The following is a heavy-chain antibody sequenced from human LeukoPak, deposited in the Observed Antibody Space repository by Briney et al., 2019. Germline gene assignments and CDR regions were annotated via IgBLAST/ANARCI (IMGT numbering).Heavy chain of an antibody. J-gene: IGHJ4*02. D-gene: IGHD1-26*01. CDR2: IKQDGSEK. Sequence: PGGSLRLSCAASEFTFSSYWMSWVRQAPGKGLEWVANIKQDGSEKYYVDSVKGRFTISRDNAKNSLYLQMNSLRAEDTAVYYCARRQGWELGFDYWGQGTLVTVSS. CDR1: EFTFSSYW. CDR3: ARRQGWELGFDY. V-gene: IGHV3-7*01.